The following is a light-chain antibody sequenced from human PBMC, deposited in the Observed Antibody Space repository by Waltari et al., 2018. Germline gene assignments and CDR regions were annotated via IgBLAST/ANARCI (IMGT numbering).Light chain of an antibody. V-gene: IGKV1-5*01. CDR1: QSVDNW. CDR2: KTS. CDR3: RQCHSAPFS. J-gene: IGKJ2*03. Sequence: DIQITQSPSSLSASVGAKVTITCRANQSVDNWLAWYQQKPGEAPKSLIYKTSNLESGVPSRFTGNSSGTDFTLAISGLQPEDFATYDCRQCHSAPFSFGQGTKVEIK.